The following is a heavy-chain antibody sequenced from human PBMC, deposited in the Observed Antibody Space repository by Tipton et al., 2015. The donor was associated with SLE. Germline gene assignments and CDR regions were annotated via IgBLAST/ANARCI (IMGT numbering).Heavy chain of an antibody. CDR1: GGSISSGDYY. CDR2: IYYSGST. V-gene: IGHV4-30-4*01. J-gene: IGHJ4*02. D-gene: IGHD3-10*01. CDR3: ARDSTMVRGVYDY. Sequence: TLSLTCTVSGGSISSGDYYWSWIRQPPGKGLEWLGYIYYSGSTYYHPSLKSRVTISVDTSKNQFSLKLSSVTAADKAVYYCARDSTMVRGVYDYWGQGTLVTVS.